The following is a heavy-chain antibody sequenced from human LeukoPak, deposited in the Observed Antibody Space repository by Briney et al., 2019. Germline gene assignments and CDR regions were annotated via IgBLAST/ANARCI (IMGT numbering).Heavy chain of an antibody. J-gene: IGHJ4*02. V-gene: IGHV4-4*01. CDR3: AREMFRGVIGY. Sequence: PSETLSLTCAVSGGSISSSNWWSWVRQPPGKGREGIGEIYHSGSTNYNPSLKSRVTISVDKAKNQFSLKVRYVTAADTAVYCCAREMFRGVIGYWGQGTLVTVSS. CDR2: IYHSGST. D-gene: IGHD3-10*01. CDR1: GGSISSSNW.